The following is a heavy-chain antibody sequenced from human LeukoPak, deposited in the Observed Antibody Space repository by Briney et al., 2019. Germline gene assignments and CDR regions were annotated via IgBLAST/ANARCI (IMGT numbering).Heavy chain of an antibody. CDR1: GYSITSAYY. D-gene: IGHD3-22*01. V-gene: IGHV4-38-2*02. CDR2: FFLKGST. CDR3: ARAGYYDSSGPKYYYYYYMDV. Sequence: SETLSLTCTVSGYSITSAYYWGWIRQPPGKGLEWIGSFFLKGSTYYNPSLKSRVTISVDTSKNQFSLTLSSVTAADTAVYYCARAGYYDSSGPKYYYYYYMDVWGKGTTVTISS. J-gene: IGHJ6*03.